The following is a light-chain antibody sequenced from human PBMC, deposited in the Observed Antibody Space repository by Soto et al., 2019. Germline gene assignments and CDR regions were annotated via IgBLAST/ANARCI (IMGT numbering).Light chain of an antibody. CDR3: AAWDDSLNGYV. CDR2: SNN. CDR1: SSNIGSNT. Sequence: QSVLTQPPSASGTPGQRVTISCSGSSSNIGSNTVNWYQQLPGTAPKLLIYSNNQRPSGVPDRFSGSKSGTSASLAISGPQSEDEADYYCAAWDDSLNGYVFGTGTQVTVL. J-gene: IGLJ1*01. V-gene: IGLV1-44*01.